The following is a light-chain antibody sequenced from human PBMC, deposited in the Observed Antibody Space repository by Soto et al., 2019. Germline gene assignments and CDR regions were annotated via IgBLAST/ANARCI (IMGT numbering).Light chain of an antibody. J-gene: IGKJ4*01. CDR2: DAS. CDR3: QQAKNWPALT. Sequence: IGIPESPATLSVSPRERATLSSRAGQLIGSNLALYQLKAGEAPRLLMYDASSRATGIADRVSGSGSGTEFALTISSLESQSFAINYCQQAKNWPALTFGGGNKVAI. CDR1: QLIGSN. V-gene: IGKV3-15*01.